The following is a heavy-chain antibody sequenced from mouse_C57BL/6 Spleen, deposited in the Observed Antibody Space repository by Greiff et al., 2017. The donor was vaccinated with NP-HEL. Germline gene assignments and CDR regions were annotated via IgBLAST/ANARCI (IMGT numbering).Heavy chain of an antibody. CDR2: IYPRSGNT. CDR3: ARHGSSSAWFAY. CDR1: GYTFTSYG. J-gene: IGHJ3*01. D-gene: IGHD1-1*01. V-gene: IGHV1-81*01. Sequence: QVQLQQSGAELARPGASVKLSCKASGYTFTSYGISWVKQRTGQGLEWIGEIYPRSGNTYYNEKFKGKATLTADKSSSTAYMQLSSLTSEDSAVYFCARHGSSSAWFAYWGQGTLVTVSA.